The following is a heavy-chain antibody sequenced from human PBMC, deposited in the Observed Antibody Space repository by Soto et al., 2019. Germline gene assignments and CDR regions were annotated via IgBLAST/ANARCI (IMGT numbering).Heavy chain of an antibody. Sequence: EMQLLESGGGIEQPGGSLRLSCAASGSTFGSYALNWVRQAPGKWLEWVSAISRDGVTTFYADSVKGRFTISRDNSRNMVFLQLDSLRVEDTAVYYCAKGGFWVHYGLDVWGQGTTVTVSS. CDR1: GSTFGSYA. CDR2: ISRDGVTT. V-gene: IGHV3-23*01. CDR3: AKGGFWVHYGLDV. D-gene: IGHD3-16*01. J-gene: IGHJ6*02.